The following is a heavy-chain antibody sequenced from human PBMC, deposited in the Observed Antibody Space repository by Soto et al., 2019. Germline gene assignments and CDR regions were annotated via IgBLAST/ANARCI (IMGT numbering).Heavy chain of an antibody. V-gene: IGHV3-23*01. D-gene: IGHD4-4*01. J-gene: IGHJ4*02. CDR2: VGASGSRT. CDR1: GFTFRTYA. CDR3: VKSWEDFDSSNFLEY. Sequence: EVQLLESGGGLVQPGESLRLSCAASGFTFRTYAMNWVRQAPGKGLEWVSSVGASGSRTYHADSVKGRFTIARDNSDNTLNVQMNVLRADDTAVYYCVKSWEDFDSSNFLEYWGPGTLVTVSS.